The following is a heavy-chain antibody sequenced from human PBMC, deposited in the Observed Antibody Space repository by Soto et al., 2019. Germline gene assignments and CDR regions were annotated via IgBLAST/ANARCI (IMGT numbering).Heavy chain of an antibody. J-gene: IGHJ4*02. CDR3: ARATFYYDSSGTYYFDY. D-gene: IGHD3-22*01. CDR2: IYYSGST. V-gene: IGHV4-61*01. Sequence: LSLTCTVSGGSVSSGSYYWSWIRQPPGKGLEWIGYIYYSGSTNYNPSLKSRVTISVDTSKNQFSLKLSSVTAADTAVYYCARATFYYDSSGTYYFDYWGQGTLVTVSS. CDR1: GGSVSSGSYY.